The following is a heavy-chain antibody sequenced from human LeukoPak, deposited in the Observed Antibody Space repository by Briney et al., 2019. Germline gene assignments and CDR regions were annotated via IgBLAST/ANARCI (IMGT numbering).Heavy chain of an antibody. CDR3: ARDLGDYGSGSYSDY. CDR1: GFTFSSDS. Sequence: GGSLRLSCAASGFTFSSDSMNWVRQAPGKGLEWVSSISSSSSYIYYADSVKGRFTISRDNAKNSLYQQMNSLRAEDTAVYYCARDLGDYGSGSYSDYWGQGTLVTVSS. J-gene: IGHJ4*02. V-gene: IGHV3-21*01. CDR2: ISSSSSYI. D-gene: IGHD3-10*01.